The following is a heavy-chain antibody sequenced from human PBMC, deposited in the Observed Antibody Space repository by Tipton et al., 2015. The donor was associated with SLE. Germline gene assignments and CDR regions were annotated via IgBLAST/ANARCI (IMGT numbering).Heavy chain of an antibody. V-gene: IGHV1-69*04. Sequence: QSGPEVKKPGSSVKVSCKASGGTFSSYAISWVRQAPGQGLEWMGRIIPILGIANYAQKFQGRVTITADKSTSTAYMELSSLRSEDTAVYYCAGVDTAMDGDYWGQGTLVTVSS. J-gene: IGHJ4*02. CDR2: IIPILGIA. CDR3: AGVDTAMDGDY. D-gene: IGHD5-18*01. CDR1: GGTFSSYA.